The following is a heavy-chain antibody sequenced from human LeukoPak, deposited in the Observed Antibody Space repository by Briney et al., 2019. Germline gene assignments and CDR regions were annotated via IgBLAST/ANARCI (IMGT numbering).Heavy chain of an antibody. CDR3: ARATRELRYFDY. D-gene: IGHD3-9*01. V-gene: IGHV4-61*02. CDR1: GGSISSGSYY. J-gene: IGHJ4*02. Sequence: SQTLSLTCTVSGGSISSGSYYWSWIRQPAGKGLEWIGRIYTSGSTNYNPSLKSRVTISVDKSKNQFSLKLSSVTAADTAVYYCARATRELRYFDYWGQGTLVTVPS. CDR2: IYTSGST.